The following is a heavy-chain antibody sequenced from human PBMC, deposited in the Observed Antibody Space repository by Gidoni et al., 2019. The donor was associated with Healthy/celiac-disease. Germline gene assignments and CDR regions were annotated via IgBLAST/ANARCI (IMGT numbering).Heavy chain of an antibody. D-gene: IGHD6-6*01. Sequence: QVQLVESGGGVVQPGRSLRLSFAASGFTFIRYAMHWVRQAPGKGLEWVAVISYDGSNKYYADSVKGRFTSSRDNSKNTLYLQMNSLRAEDTAVYYCARDSSSPYFYYYGMDVWGQGTTVTVSS. V-gene: IGHV3-30-3*01. J-gene: IGHJ6*02. CDR2: ISYDGSNK. CDR3: ARDSSSPYFYYYGMDV. CDR1: GFTFIRYA.